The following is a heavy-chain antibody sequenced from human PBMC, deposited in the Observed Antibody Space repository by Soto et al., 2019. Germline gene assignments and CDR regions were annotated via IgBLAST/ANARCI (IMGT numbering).Heavy chain of an antibody. CDR1: GGTFSRYA. V-gene: IGHV1-69*12. J-gene: IGHJ3*01. D-gene: IGHD3-3*01. CDR3: AGGDLYCADFCSD. Sequence: QVQLVQSGAEVKKPGSSVKVSCKASGGTFSRYASSWVRQAPVQELEWMGGIIDIFGTAIYAQKVQGRVTSTADESTRKAYMELSSLRSEDTAVYYCAGGDLYCADFCSDWGQVTMVTVSS. CDR2: IIDIFGTA.